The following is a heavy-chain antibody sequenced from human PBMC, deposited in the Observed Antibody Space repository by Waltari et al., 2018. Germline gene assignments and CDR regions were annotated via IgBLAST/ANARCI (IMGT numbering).Heavy chain of an antibody. CDR2: IIPMFNTS. J-gene: IGHJ6*02. V-gene: IGHV1-69*05. Sequence: QVQLVQSGAEAKKPGSSLKVSCKSSGATFANYAIGWVRQGPGQGVEWMGGIIPMFNTSNYAQKFKDRVTITKDESTTTAFMELSGLRFDDTAIYYCARTLPPDNKSWHYYFGMDVWGQGTTVTVSS. CDR1: GATFANYA. D-gene: IGHD1-1*01. CDR3: ARTLPPDNKSWHYYFGMDV.